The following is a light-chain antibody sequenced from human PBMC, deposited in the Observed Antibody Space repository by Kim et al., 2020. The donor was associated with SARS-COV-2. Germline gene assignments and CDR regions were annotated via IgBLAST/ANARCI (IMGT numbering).Light chain of an antibody. CDR3: QVWDSSSDHHYV. Sequence: PGQAARITCGGNNIGSKRVHWYQQKPGQAPVLVIYYDSARPSGIPERFSGSNSGNTATLTISRVEAGDEADYYCQVWDSSSDHHYVFGTWTKVTDL. CDR1: NIGSKR. CDR2: YDS. J-gene: IGLJ1*01. V-gene: IGLV3-21*04.